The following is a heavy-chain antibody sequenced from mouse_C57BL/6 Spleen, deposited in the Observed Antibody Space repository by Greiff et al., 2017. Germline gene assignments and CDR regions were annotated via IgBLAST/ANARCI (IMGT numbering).Heavy chain of an antibody. CDR3: ARSGSSLYFDV. Sequence: QVQLQQSGPGLVQPSQSLSITCTVSGFSLTSYGVHWVRQSPGKGLEWLGVIWSGGSTDYNAAFISRLSISKDNSKSQVFFKMNSLQADDTAIYYCARSGSSLYFDVWGTGTTVTVSS. CDR1: GFSLTSYG. CDR2: IWSGGST. D-gene: IGHD1-1*01. J-gene: IGHJ1*03. V-gene: IGHV2-2*01.